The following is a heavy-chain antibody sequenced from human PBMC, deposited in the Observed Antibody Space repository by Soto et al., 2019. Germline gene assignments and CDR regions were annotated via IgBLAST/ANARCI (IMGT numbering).Heavy chain of an antibody. CDR1: GGSISSGGYY. CDR2: IYHSGST. D-gene: IGHD2-15*01. CDR3: ARRYCSYGGCCRNHVIDF. J-gene: IGHJ3*01. Sequence: SETLSLTCAVSGGSISSGGYYWSWIRQPPGKGLEWIGYIYHSGSTYYNPSLKSRVTILVDRSKNQFSLRLSSVTAADTAVYYCARRYCSYGGCCRNHVIDFWGQGTMVTVSS. V-gene: IGHV4-30-2*01.